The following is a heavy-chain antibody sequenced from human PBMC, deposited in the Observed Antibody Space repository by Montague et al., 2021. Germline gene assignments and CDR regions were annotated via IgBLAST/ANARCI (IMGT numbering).Heavy chain of an antibody. J-gene: IGHJ3*02. CDR1: GFSFSSYW. Sequence: SLRLSCSASGFSFSSYWMHWVRQAPGKGLLWASRITLDGSSTTFADSVKGRFATSRDNAKATLYSQMNSLRVEDTAVYYCARNLASAAPGAFDIWSQGTMVTVSS. CDR3: ARNLASAAPGAFDI. CDR2: ITLDGSST. D-gene: IGHD6-13*01. V-gene: IGHV3-74*01.